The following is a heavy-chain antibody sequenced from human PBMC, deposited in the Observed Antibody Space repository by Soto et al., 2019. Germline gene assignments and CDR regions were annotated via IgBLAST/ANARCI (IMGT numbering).Heavy chain of an antibody. CDR3: ARGGSITIFGGTYYFDY. D-gene: IGHD3-3*01. Sequence: SETLSLTCTVSGGSISSYYWSWIRQPPGKGLEWIGYIYYSGSTNYNPSLKSRVTISVDTSKNQFSLKLSSVTAADTAVYYCARGGSITIFGGTYYFDYWGQGTLVTVSS. J-gene: IGHJ4*02. V-gene: IGHV4-59*01. CDR1: GGSISSYY. CDR2: IYYSGST.